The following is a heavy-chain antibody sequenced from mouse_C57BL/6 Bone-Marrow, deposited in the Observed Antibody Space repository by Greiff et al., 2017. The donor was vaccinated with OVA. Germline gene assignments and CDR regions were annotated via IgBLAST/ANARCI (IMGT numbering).Heavy chain of an antibody. Sequence: VQLVESGAELARPGASVKMSCKASGYTFTSYTMHWVKQRPGQGLEWIGYINPSSGYTKYNQKFKDKATLTADKSSSTAYMQLSSLTSEDSAVYYCARRGLYYDYAGFAYWGQGTLVTVSA. CDR2: INPSSGYT. CDR1: GYTFTSYT. CDR3: ARRGLYYDYAGFAY. D-gene: IGHD2-4*01. J-gene: IGHJ3*01. V-gene: IGHV1-4*01.